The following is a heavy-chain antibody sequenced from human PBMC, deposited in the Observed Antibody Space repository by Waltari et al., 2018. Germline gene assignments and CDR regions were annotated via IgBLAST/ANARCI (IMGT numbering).Heavy chain of an antibody. D-gene: IGHD5-12*01. V-gene: IGHV3-7*01. CDR1: GFSFNTYW. CDR2: IKNDGSQT. Sequence: EVQLLESGGGWVQVGGSLRLSCAASGFSFNTYWMTWVRQAPGKGLEWEANIKNDGSQTYYGDSVKGRFTISRDNAGNSLYLQMHSLRAEDTAVYYCARDSIYSGFYSYNYGMDVWGQGTTVTVSS. CDR3: ARDSIYSGFYSYNYGMDV. J-gene: IGHJ6*01.